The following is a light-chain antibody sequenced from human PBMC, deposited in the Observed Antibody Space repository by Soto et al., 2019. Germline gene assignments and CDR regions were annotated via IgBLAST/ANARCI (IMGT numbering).Light chain of an antibody. CDR2: DNY. CDR1: SSNIGNNY. J-gene: IGLJ2*01. Sequence: QAVLTQPPSVSAAPGQKVTISCSGSSSNIGNNYLSWYQQLPGTAPKLLIYDNYKRPSGIPDRISGSQSGTSATLGITGLQTGDEADYYCGTWDSTLSGVVFGGGTKLTVL. V-gene: IGLV1-51*01. CDR3: GTWDSTLSGVV.